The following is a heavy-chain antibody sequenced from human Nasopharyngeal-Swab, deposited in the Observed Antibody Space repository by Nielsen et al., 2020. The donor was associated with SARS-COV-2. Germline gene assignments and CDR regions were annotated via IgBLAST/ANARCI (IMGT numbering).Heavy chain of an antibody. CDR3: ARLRSDTSYCNYYYMDV. J-gene: IGHJ6*03. D-gene: IGHD2-15*01. CDR2: IDPSDSYT. V-gene: IGHV5-10-1*01. Sequence: GESLKISCKGSGYSFTNYWITWVRQMPGKGLEWMGRIDPSDSYTNYSPSFQGHVTISADKSISTAYLQWSSLKASDTAMYYCARLRSDTSYCNYYYMDVWGKGTTVTVSS. CDR1: GYSFTNYW.